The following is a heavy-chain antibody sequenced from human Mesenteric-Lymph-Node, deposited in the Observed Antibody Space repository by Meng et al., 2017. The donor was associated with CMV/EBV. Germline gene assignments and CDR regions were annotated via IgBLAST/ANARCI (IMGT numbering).Heavy chain of an antibody. J-gene: IGHJ4*02. V-gene: IGHV4-59*01. Sequence: SETLSLTCTVSGGSISSYYWSWIRQPPGKGLEWIGYIYYSGSTNYNPSLKSRVTISVDTSKNQFSLKLSSVTAADTAVYYCARDPSSYESWGQGTLVTVSS. CDR1: GGSISSYY. CDR2: IYYSGST. D-gene: IGHD3-3*01. CDR3: ARDPSSYES.